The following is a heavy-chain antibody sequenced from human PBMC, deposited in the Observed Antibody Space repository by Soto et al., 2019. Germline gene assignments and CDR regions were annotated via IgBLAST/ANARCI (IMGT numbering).Heavy chain of an antibody. CDR2: IKQDGSEK. CDR3: ARDFSSGWYAQ. CDR1: GFTFSNYA. Sequence: PGGSLRLSCAASGFTFSNYAMSWVRQAPGKGLEWVANIKQDGSEKYYVDSVKGRFTISRDNAKNSLYLQMNSLRAEDTAVYYCARDFSSGWYAQWGQGTLVTVSS. V-gene: IGHV3-7*05. D-gene: IGHD6-19*01. J-gene: IGHJ5*02.